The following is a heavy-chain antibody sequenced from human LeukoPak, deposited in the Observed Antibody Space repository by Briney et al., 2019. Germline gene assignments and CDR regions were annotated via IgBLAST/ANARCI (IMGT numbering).Heavy chain of an antibody. V-gene: IGHV4-4*07. J-gene: IGHJ4*02. CDR1: GGSISSYY. CDR2: IYTSWIT. D-gene: IGHD6-13*01. Sequence: PSETLSLTCTVSGGSISSYYGSWIRQPARQGLECIVRIYTSWITNYIPSLKSRVTMSVDTSKNQFSLKLSSVTAADTAVYYCAREDIAAAGNPFDYWGQGTLVTVSS. CDR3: AREDIAAAGNPFDY.